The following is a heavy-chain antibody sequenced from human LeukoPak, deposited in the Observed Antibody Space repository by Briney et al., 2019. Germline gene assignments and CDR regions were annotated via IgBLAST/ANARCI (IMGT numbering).Heavy chain of an antibody. Sequence: ASVTVSCKASGYTFTSYGISWVRQAPGQGLEWVGWISAYNGNTNYAQKLQGSVTMTTDTSTSTAYMELRSLRADDTVVYCCATRERGGSGYWGQGTMVTVSS. J-gene: IGHJ4*02. CDR2: ISAYNGNT. D-gene: IGHD1-26*01. CDR3: ATRERGGSGY. CDR1: GYTFTSYG. V-gene: IGHV1-18*01.